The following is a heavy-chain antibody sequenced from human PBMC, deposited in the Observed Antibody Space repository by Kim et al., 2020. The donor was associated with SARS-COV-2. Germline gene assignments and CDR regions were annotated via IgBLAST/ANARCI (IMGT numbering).Heavy chain of an antibody. J-gene: IGHJ6*02. D-gene: IGHD3-3*01. Sequence: NPSLKRRVTISVDTSKNQFSLKLSSVTAADTAVYYCASRPGFLVNYGMDVWGQGTTVTVSS. V-gene: IGHV4-39*01. CDR3: ASRPGFLVNYGMDV.